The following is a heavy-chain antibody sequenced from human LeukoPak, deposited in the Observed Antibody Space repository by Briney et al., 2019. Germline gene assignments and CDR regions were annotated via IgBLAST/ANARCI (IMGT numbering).Heavy chain of an antibody. Sequence: PGGSLRLSCAASGFTFNNYGMSWVRQAPGKGLEWVSYVDLSSSTIYYADSVEGRFTISRDNAKNSLYLQMNSLRAEDTAVYYCARGAAAGHFDYWGQGTQITVSS. CDR2: VDLSSSTI. CDR1: GFTFNNYG. V-gene: IGHV3-48*04. J-gene: IGHJ4*02. D-gene: IGHD6-13*01. CDR3: ARGAAAGHFDY.